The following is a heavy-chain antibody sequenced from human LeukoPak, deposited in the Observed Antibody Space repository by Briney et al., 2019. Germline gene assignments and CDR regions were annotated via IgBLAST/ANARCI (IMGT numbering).Heavy chain of an antibody. CDR3: AKESYSDFWSGYEVNWFDP. CDR2: IYSGGST. Sequence: GGSLRLSCAASGFTVSSNYMSWVRQAPGKGLEWVSVIYSGGSTYYADSVKGRFTISRHNSKNTLYLQMNSLRAEDTAVYYCAKESYSDFWSGYEVNWFDPWGQGTLVTVSS. J-gene: IGHJ5*02. CDR1: GFTVSSNY. D-gene: IGHD3-3*01. V-gene: IGHV3-53*01.